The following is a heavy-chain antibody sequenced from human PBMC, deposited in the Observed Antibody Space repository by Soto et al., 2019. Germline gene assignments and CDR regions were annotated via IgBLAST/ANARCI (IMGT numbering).Heavy chain of an antibody. CDR1: GFTFISYG. J-gene: IGHJ4*02. CDR2: IWYDGSNK. Sequence: GWSLRLSCASSGFTFISYGMHWVRQAPGKGLEWVAVIWYDGSNKYYADSVKGRFTISRDNSKNTLYLQMNSLRAEDTAVYYCARGYGPNDYWGQGTLVTVSS. V-gene: IGHV3-33*01. D-gene: IGHD1-1*01. CDR3: ARGYGPNDY.